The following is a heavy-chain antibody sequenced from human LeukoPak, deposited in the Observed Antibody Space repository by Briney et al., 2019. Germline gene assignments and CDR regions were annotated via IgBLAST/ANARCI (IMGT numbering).Heavy chain of an antibody. D-gene: IGHD6-13*01. Sequence: PGGSLRLSCAASGFTFSSYGMHWVRQAPGKGLEWVAVIWYDGSNKYYADSVKGRFTISRDNSKNTLYLQMNSLRAEDTAVYYCAREGALYDERIAAAGKGYYYYYGMDVWGQGTTVTVSS. CDR1: GFTFSSYG. CDR2: IWYDGSNK. CDR3: AREGALYDERIAAAGKGYYYYYGMDV. J-gene: IGHJ6*02. V-gene: IGHV3-33*01.